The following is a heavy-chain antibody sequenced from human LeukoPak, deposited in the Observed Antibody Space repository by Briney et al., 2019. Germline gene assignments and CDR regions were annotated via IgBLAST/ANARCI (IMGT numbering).Heavy chain of an antibody. V-gene: IGHV4-34*01. Sequence: SETLSLTCGVYGGSFSGYYWSWNRQPPGKGLEWIGEINHSGSTNYNPSLKSRVTISVDTSRNQFSLRPSSVTAADTAVYYCARGLPSTVFDYWGQGTLVTVSS. CDR3: ARGLPSTVFDY. CDR2: INHSGST. J-gene: IGHJ4*02. CDR1: GGSFSGYY. D-gene: IGHD2/OR15-2a*01.